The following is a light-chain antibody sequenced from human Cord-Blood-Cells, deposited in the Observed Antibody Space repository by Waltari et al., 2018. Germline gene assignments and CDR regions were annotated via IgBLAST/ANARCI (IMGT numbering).Light chain of an antibody. CDR3: SSYTSSSTLV. J-gene: IGLJ2*01. CDR1: SSDVGGYNY. Sequence: QSALTQPASVPGSPGQSLTISCTGTSSDVGGYNYVFWYQQPPGKAPKLMIYDVSNRPSGVSNRFSGSKSGNTASLTISGLQAEDEADYYCSSYTSSSTLVFGGGTKLTVL. CDR2: DVS. V-gene: IGLV2-14*01.